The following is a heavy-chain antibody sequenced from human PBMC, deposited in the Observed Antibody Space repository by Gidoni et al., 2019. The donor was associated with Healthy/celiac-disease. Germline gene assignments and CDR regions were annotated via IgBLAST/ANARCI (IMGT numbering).Heavy chain of an antibody. CDR3: AKGNGGPSGYYFDY. Sequence: EVQLLASGGGLVPPGGSLRLSCAASGFTFSSYAMSWVRQAPGKGLEWGSAISGSGGSTYYADSVKGRFTISRDNSKNTLYLQMNSLRAEDTAVYYCAKGNGGPSGYYFDYWGQGTLVTVSS. J-gene: IGHJ4*02. CDR2: ISGSGGST. D-gene: IGHD1-1*01. V-gene: IGHV3-23*01. CDR1: GFTFSSYA.